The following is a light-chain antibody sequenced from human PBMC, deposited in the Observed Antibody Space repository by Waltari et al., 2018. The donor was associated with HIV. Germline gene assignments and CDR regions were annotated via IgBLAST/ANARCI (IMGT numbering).Light chain of an antibody. J-gene: IGKJ4*01. V-gene: IGKV1-39*01. CDR1: QSISSY. CDR3: QQSYSTLLT. Sequence: DIQMTQSPSSLSASVGDRVTITCRASQSISSYLNWYQQKPGKAPKLLIYTASSLQSGVPSRFSCSGSGTDFTLTISSLQPEDFANYYCQQSYSTLLTFGGGTKVEIK. CDR2: TAS.